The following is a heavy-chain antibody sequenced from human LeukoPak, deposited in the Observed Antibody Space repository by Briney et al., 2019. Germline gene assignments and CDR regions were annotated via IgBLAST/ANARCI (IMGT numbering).Heavy chain of an antibody. V-gene: IGHV4-59*01. Sequence: SETLSLTCTVSGGSISSYYGSWIRQPPGKGLEWIGYIYYSGSTNYNPSLKSRVTISVDTSKNQFSLKLSSVTAADTAVYYCARVTTRFHAFDIWGQGTMVTVSS. D-gene: IGHD1-1*01. CDR1: GGSISSYY. J-gene: IGHJ3*02. CDR2: IYYSGST. CDR3: ARVTTRFHAFDI.